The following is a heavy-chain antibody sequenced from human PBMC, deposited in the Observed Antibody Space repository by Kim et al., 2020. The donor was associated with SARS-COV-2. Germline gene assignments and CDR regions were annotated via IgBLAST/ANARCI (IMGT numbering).Heavy chain of an antibody. V-gene: IGHV4-4*08. J-gene: IGHJ4*02. D-gene: IGHD1-26*01. Sequence: HYTPSLSSRVTISVDTSKNQFALKLSSVTAADTAVYYCAGTARGANFDYWGRGALVTVSS. CDR3: AGTARGANFDY.